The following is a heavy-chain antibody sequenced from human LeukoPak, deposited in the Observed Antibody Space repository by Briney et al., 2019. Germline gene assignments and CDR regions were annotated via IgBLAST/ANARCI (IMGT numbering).Heavy chain of an antibody. CDR3: AKDFWSGQEISRFDY. V-gene: IGHV3-30*02. CDR2: IRYDGSNK. J-gene: IGHJ4*02. Sequence: PGGSLRLSCAASGFTFSSYWMSWVRQVPGKGLEWVAFIRYDGSNKYYADSVKGRFTISRDNSKNTLYLQMNSLRAEDTAVYYCAKDFWSGQEISRFDYWGQGTLVTVSS. D-gene: IGHD3-3*01. CDR1: GFTFSSYW.